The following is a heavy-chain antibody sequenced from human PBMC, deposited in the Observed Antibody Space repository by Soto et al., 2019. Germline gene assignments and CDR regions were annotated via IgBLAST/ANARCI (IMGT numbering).Heavy chain of an antibody. V-gene: IGHV1-18*04. Sequence: QVPLVQSGAEVKKPGASVKVSCKASGYTFSTYGISWVRQAPGQGLEWMGWISTFNGETRYAQKFQPRVTVTTDTSTTTGYMELRSLRSDDTAVYYCARDVGYCSSSTCLIDYWGQGTLVTVSS. CDR3: ARDVGYCSSSTCLIDY. CDR2: ISTFNGET. D-gene: IGHD2-2*01. J-gene: IGHJ4*02. CDR1: GYTFSTYG.